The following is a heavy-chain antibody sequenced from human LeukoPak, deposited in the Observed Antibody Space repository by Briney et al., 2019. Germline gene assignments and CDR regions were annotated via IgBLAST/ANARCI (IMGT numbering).Heavy chain of an antibody. V-gene: IGHV3-15*01. CDR1: GFTFSNAW. CDR2: IKSKTDGGTT. D-gene: IGHD3-10*01. Sequence: PGGSLRLSCAASGFTFSNAWMSWVRQAPGKGLEWVGRIKSKTDGGTTDYAAPVKGRFTISRDDSKNTLYLQMNSLKTEDTAVYYCTTRFLWFGELLFDYWGQGTLVTVSS. J-gene: IGHJ4*02. CDR3: TTRFLWFGELLFDY.